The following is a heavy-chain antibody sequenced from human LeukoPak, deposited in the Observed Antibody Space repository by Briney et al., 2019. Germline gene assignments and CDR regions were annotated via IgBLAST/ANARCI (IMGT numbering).Heavy chain of an antibody. V-gene: IGHV3-21*01. Sequence: GGSLRLSCAVSGFTFSSYSMNWVRQAPGKGLEWVSSISSSSSYIYYADSVKSRFTISRDNAKNSLYLQMNSLRAEDTAVYYCAPVEMAIDYWGQGTLVTVSS. CDR3: APVEMAIDY. CDR1: GFTFSSYS. D-gene: IGHD5-24*01. J-gene: IGHJ4*02. CDR2: ISSSSSYI.